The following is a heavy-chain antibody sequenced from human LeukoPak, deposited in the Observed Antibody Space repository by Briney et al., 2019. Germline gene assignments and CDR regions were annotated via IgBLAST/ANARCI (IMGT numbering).Heavy chain of an antibody. Sequence: SETLSLTCAVSGGSISSGGYSGSWIRQPPGKGLEWIGYIYHSGSTYYNPSLKSRVTISVDRSKNQFSLKLSSVTAADTAVYYCARGGEVFPFDPWGQGTLATVSS. CDR1: GGSISSGGYS. CDR3: ARGGEVFPFDP. V-gene: IGHV4-30-2*01. D-gene: IGHD2-21*01. J-gene: IGHJ5*02. CDR2: IYHSGST.